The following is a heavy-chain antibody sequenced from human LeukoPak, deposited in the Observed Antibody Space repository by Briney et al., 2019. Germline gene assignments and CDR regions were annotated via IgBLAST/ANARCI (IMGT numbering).Heavy chain of an antibody. Sequence: SETLSLTCGVFGGSFSGNYWSWIRQSPGKGLEWIGEISHSGNTNYNPSLKRRVTISVDTSKKQFSLKLTSVTAADTAVYYCARELCSGGGCESFDFWGQGTMVTVSS. J-gene: IGHJ4*02. CDR1: GGSFSGNY. D-gene: IGHD2-15*01. CDR3: ARELCSGGGCESFDF. V-gene: IGHV4-34*01. CDR2: ISHSGNT.